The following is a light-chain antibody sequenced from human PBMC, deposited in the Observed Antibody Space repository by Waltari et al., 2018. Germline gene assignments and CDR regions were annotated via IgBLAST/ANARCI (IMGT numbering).Light chain of an antibody. CDR1: QGLSSW. Sequence: DIQMTQSPSSLSASVGDRVTITCRASQGLSSWLAWYHQKPGKAPKLLIYKASSLQGGVPSRFSGSGSGTDFTLTISNLEPEDFASYYCQQDNNAPLTFGGGTKVEIK. CDR3: QQDNNAPLT. J-gene: IGKJ4*01. V-gene: IGKV1-12*01. CDR2: KAS.